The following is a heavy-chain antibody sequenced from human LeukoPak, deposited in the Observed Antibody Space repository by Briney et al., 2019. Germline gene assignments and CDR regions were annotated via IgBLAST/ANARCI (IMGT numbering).Heavy chain of an antibody. CDR1: GYSISSGYY. CDR3: ARDITMVRGVIIPRWFDP. D-gene: IGHD3-10*01. V-gene: IGHV4-38-2*02. CDR2: IYHSRST. J-gene: IGHJ5*02. Sequence: PSETLSLTCAVSGYSISSGYYWGWIRQPPGKGLEWIGSIYHSRSTYYNPSLKSRVTISVDTSKNQFSLKLSSVTAADTAVYYCARDITMVRGVIIPRWFDPWGQGTLVTVSS.